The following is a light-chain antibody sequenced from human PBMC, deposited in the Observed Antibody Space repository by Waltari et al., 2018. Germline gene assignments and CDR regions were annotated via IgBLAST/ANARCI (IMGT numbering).Light chain of an antibody. CDR3: AAWDDSLSGWV. CDR1: SSNIGSNY. J-gene: IGLJ3*02. V-gene: IGLV1-47*01. CDR2: RNN. Sequence: QSVLTQPPSASGTPGQRVTISCSGSSSNIGSNYVYWYQQLPGTAPKRLSYRNNQRPSGVPDRCSGSKSGTSASLAISGLRSEDEADYYCAAWDDSLSGWVFGGGTKLTVL.